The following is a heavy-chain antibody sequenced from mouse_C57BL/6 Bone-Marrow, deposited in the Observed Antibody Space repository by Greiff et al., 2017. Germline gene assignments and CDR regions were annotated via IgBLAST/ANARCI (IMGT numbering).Heavy chain of an antibody. J-gene: IGHJ1*03. CDR2: SRNKANDYTT. Sequence: EVQLQESGGGLVQSGRSLRLSCATSGFTFSDFYMEWVRQAPGKGLEWIAASRNKANDYTTEYSASVKGRFIVSRDTSQSILYLQMNALRAEDTAIYYCARDAPYSNYWYFDVWGTGTTVTVSS. CDR3: ARDAPYSNYWYFDV. V-gene: IGHV7-1*01. D-gene: IGHD2-5*01. CDR1: GFTFSDFY.